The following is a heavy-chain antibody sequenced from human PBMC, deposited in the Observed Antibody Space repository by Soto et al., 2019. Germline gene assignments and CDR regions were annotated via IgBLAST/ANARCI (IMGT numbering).Heavy chain of an antibody. CDR1: GFTFSDYA. D-gene: IGHD6-19*01. CDR3: AKETYSSGWYYYYYGMDV. V-gene: IGHV3-23*01. J-gene: IGHJ6*02. Sequence: PGGSLRLCCAASGFTFSDYAMSWVRQAPGKGLEWVSAISGSGGSTYYADSVKGRFTISRDNSRNTLYLQMNSLRAEDTAVYYCAKETYSSGWYYYYYGMDVWGQGTRSPSP. CDR2: ISGSGGST.